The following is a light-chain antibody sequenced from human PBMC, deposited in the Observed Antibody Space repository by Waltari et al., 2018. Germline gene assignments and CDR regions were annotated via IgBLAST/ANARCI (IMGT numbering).Light chain of an antibody. CDR1: SSDVGSYHL. Sequence: QSALTQPASVSGSPGQSITISCTGASSDVGSYHLVSWYQQHPGKAPKLLIYDVTQRPSGVSDRFSGSKSCNTASLTISGLQAEDAADYHCSSYAGSNTVVVFGGGTKVTVL. V-gene: IGLV2-23*02. CDR2: DVT. CDR3: SSYAGSNTVVV. J-gene: IGLJ2*01.